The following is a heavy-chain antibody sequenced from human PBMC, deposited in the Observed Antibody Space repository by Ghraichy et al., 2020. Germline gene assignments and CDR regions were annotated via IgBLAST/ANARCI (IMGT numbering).Heavy chain of an antibody. V-gene: IGHV4-34*01. CDR2: INHSGST. D-gene: IGHD6-13*01. CDR3: ARMPRRIATSWFDP. J-gene: IGHJ5*02. CDR1: GGSFSGYY. Sequence: SETLSLTCAVYGGSFSGYYWSWIRQPPGKGLEWIGEINHSGSTNYNPSLKSRVTISVDTSKNQFSLKLSSVTAADTAVYYCARMPRRIATSWFDPWGQGTLVTVSS.